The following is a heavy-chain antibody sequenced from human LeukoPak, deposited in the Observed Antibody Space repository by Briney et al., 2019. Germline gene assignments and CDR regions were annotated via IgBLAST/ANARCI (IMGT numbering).Heavy chain of an antibody. CDR2: IYYSGST. CDR3: ARDYDSSGYYDY. Sequence: PSETLSLTCTVSGGSISSGGYYWSWIRQHPGKGLEWIGYIYYSGSTYYNPSLKSRVTISVDTSKNQFSLKLSSVTAADTAVYYCARDYDSSGYYDYWGQGTPVTVSS. J-gene: IGHJ4*02. CDR1: GGSISSGGYY. V-gene: IGHV4-31*03. D-gene: IGHD3-22*01.